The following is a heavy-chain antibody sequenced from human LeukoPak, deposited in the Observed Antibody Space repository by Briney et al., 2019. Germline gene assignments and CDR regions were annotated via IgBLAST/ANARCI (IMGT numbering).Heavy chain of an antibody. V-gene: IGHV3-48*03. D-gene: IGHD3-10*02. CDR2: ISSSGSTI. CDR1: GFTFSSYE. Sequence: GGSLRLSCAASGFTFSSYEMNWVRQAPGKGLEWVSYISSSGSTIYYADSAKGRFTISRDNAKNSLYLQMNSLRAEDTAVYYCAELGITMIGGVWGKGATVTISS. J-gene: IGHJ6*04. CDR3: AELGITMIGGV.